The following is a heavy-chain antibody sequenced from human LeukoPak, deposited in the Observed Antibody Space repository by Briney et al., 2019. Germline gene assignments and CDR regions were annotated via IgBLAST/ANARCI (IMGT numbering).Heavy chain of an antibody. CDR1: GFTFSSYG. CDR2: IWYDGSNK. J-gene: IGHJ4*02. CDR3: ARDWAVAGSYYFDY. D-gene: IGHD6-19*01. V-gene: IGHV3-33*01. Sequence: GRSLRLSCAASGFTFSSYGMHWVRQAPGKGLEWVAVIWYDGSNKYYADSVKGRFTISRDNSKNTLYLQMNSLRAEDTAVYYCARDWAVAGSYYFDYWGRGTLVTVSS.